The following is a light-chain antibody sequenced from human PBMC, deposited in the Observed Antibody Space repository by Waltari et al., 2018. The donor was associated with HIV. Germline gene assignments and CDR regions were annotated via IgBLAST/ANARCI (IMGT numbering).Light chain of an antibody. V-gene: IGLV2-23*02. CDR3: CAYAGSTTYVI. CDR1: SSDGGGYNL. CDR2: EVS. Sequence: QSALTQPASVSGSPGQSITISCTGTSSDGGGYNLVSWYQQHPGKAPKLMIYEVSKRPSGVSNRFSGSKSGNTASLTISGLQAEDEADYYCCAYAGSTTYVIFGGGTKLTVL. J-gene: IGLJ2*01.